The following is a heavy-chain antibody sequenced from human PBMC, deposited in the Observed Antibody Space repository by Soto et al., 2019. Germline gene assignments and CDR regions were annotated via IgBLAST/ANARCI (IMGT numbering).Heavy chain of an antibody. V-gene: IGHV3-48*01. D-gene: IGHD4-17*01. CDR3: ARGGETVTTYYYYYYMDV. J-gene: IGHJ6*03. Sequence: GGSLRLSCAASGFTFSSYSMNWVRQAPGKGLEWVSYISSSSSTIYYADSVKGRFTISRDNAKNSLYLQMNSLRAEDTAVYYCARGGETVTTYYYYYYMDVWGKGTTVTVSS. CDR1: GFTFSSYS. CDR2: ISSSSSTI.